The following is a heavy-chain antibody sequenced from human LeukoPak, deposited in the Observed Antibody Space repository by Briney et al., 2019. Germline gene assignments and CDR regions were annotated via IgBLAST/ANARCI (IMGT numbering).Heavy chain of an antibody. CDR1: GYTFTGYY. V-gene: IGHV1-2*02. Sequence: ASVKVSCKASGYTFTGYYMHWVRQAPGQGLEWMGWINPNSGGTNYAQKFQGRVTMTRDTSISTAYMELSRLRSDDTAVYYCARDSTSSSRDAFDIWGQGTMVTVSS. D-gene: IGHD2-2*01. CDR3: ARDSTSSSRDAFDI. CDR2: INPNSGGT. J-gene: IGHJ3*02.